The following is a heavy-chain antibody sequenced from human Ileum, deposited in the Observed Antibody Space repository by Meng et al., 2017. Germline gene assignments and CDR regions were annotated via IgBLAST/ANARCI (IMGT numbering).Heavy chain of an antibody. Sequence: QVQLQESGPGLVKPSQTLSLNCTVSGGSITSGDYYWSWIRQPPGKGLEWIGYIFYTGATYSNPSLKSRVTMSIDTSTNQFSLRLDSVTAADTAVYYCAREFYVDTAMVIDSWGPGALVTVSS. V-gene: IGHV4-30-4*01. CDR2: IFYTGAT. D-gene: IGHD5-18*01. J-gene: IGHJ4*02. CDR1: GGSITSGDYY. CDR3: AREFYVDTAMVIDS.